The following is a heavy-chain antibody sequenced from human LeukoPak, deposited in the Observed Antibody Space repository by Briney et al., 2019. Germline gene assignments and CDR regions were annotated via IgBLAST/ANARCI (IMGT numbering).Heavy chain of an antibody. CDR3: ARVGGPLPYYYYYGMDV. D-gene: IGHD2-15*01. Sequence: SVKVSCKASGGTFSSYAISWVRQAPGQGLEWMGGIIPIFGTANYAQKFQGRVTITADESTSTAYMELSSLRSEDTAVYYCARVGGPLPYYYYYGMDVWGQGTTVTVSS. V-gene: IGHV1-69*13. CDR1: GGTFSSYA. CDR2: IIPIFGTA. J-gene: IGHJ6*02.